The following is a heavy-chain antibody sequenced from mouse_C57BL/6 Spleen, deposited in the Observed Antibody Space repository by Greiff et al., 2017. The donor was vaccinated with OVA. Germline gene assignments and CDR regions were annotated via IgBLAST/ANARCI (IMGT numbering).Heavy chain of an antibody. J-gene: IGHJ2*01. CDR2: ISDGGSYT. CDR1: GFTFSSYA. V-gene: IGHV5-4*01. D-gene: IGHD2-4*01. Sequence: EVKLVESGGGLVKPGGSLKLSCAASGFTFSSYAMSWVRQTPEKRLEWVATISDGGSYTYSPDNVKGRFTISRDNAKNNLYLQMSHLKSEDTAMYYCARDGDYDYDEEKFDYWGQGTTLTVSS. CDR3: ARDGDYDYDEEKFDY.